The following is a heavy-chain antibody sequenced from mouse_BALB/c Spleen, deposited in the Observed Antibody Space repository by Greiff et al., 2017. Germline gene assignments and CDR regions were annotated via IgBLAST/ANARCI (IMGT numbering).Heavy chain of an antibody. CDR2: ISYDGSN. J-gene: IGHJ4*01. CDR3: ARAGMDY. Sequence: DVQLQESGPGLVKPSQSLSLTCSVTGYSITSGYYWNWIRQFPGNKLEWMGYISYDGSNNYNPSLKNRISITRDTSKNQFFLKLNSVTTEDTATYYCARAGMDYWGQGTSVTVSS. CDR1: GYSITSGYY. V-gene: IGHV3-6*02.